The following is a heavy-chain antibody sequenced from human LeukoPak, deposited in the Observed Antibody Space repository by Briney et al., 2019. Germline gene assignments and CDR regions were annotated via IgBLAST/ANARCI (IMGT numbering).Heavy chain of an antibody. CDR1: GFTVSSNY. CDR2: IYSGGST. J-gene: IGHJ4*02. D-gene: IGHD4-17*01. CDR3: ARDRGYGDYYFDY. Sequence: GGSLRLSCAASGFTVSSNYMSWVCQAPGKGLEWVSVIYSGGSTYYADSVKGRFTISRDNSKNTLYLQMNSLRAEDTAVYYCARDRGYGDYYFDYWGQGTLVTVSS. V-gene: IGHV3-53*01.